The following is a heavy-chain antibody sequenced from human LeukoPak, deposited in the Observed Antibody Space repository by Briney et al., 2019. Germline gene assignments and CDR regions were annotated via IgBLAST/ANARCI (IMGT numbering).Heavy chain of an antibody. D-gene: IGHD2/OR15-2a*01. J-gene: IGHJ3*01. Sequence: PGRSLRLSCAAAGFTFSNHGMHWVRQAPGAGLEWVAVIWYDGSNTYYADSVKGRFTISRDNSKNILYLQMTSLRADDTAVYYCAREISIFVNAFDAWGRGILVTVSS. CDR3: AREISIFVNAFDA. CDR1: GFTFSNHG. CDR2: IWYDGSNT. V-gene: IGHV3-33*01.